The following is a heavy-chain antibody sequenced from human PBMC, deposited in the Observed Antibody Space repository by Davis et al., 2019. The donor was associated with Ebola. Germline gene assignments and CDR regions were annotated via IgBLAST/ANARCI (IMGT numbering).Heavy chain of an antibody. D-gene: IGHD3-10*01. V-gene: IGHV1-18*01. Sequence: ASSVTVSCKASGYTFTSQGTTRVRQAPGQAFEWMGWISAYNGNTNFAQKLQGRVTMTTDTSTSTAYMELRSLRSDDTAVYYCARDGEPGGYWGQGTLVTVSS. J-gene: IGHJ4*02. CDR3: ARDGEPGGY. CDR1: GYTFTSQG. CDR2: ISAYNGNT.